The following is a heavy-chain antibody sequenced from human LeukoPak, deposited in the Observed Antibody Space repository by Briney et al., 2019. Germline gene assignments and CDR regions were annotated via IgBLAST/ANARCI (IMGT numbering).Heavy chain of an antibody. CDR3: ASENRDGYLDAFDI. D-gene: IGHD5-24*01. Sequence: SETLSLTCTVSGGSISSGSYYWSWIRQPAGKGLEWIGRIYTSGSTNYNPSLKSRVTISVDTSKNQFSLKLSSVTAADTAVYYCASENRDGYLDAFDIWGQGTMVTVSS. CDR2: IYTSGST. J-gene: IGHJ3*02. CDR1: GGSISSGSYY. V-gene: IGHV4-61*02.